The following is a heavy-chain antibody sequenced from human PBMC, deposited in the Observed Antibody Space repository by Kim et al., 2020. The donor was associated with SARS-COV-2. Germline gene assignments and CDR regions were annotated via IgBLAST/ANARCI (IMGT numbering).Heavy chain of an antibody. CDR2: GTT. CDR3: ARGPNAFDM. J-gene: IGHJ3*02. Sequence: GTTYYADSVKGRLTIYRDNSENTLYLQMNSLRAEDTAVYYCARGPNAFDMWGQGTMVTVSS. V-gene: IGHV3-53*01.